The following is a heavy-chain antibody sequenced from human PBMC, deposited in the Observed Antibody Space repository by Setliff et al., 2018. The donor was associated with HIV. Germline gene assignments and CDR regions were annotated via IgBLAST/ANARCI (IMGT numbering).Heavy chain of an antibody. Sequence: GASVKVSCKASGYTFTSYGISWVRQAPGQGLEWMGWFTTETRNPMYAQAFKGRLVFSLDTSVSTAYLQINSLKAEDTAMYYCARVGSYWSTFDYWGQGALVTVSS. V-gene: IGHV7-4-1*02. CDR2: FTTETRNP. J-gene: IGHJ4*02. CDR1: GYTFTSYG. CDR3: ARVGSYWSTFDY. D-gene: IGHD1-26*01.